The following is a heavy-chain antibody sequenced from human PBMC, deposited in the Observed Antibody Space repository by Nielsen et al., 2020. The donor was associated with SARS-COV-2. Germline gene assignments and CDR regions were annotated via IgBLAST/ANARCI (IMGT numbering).Heavy chain of an antibody. V-gene: IGHV4-39*01. D-gene: IGHD4-23*01. CDR2: IYYSGSI. Sequence: SETLSLTCTVSGGSISSSSYYWGWIRQPPGKGLEWIGSIYYSGSIYYNPSLKSRVTISVDTSKNQFSLKLSSVTAADTAVYYCARSGGDSNYYYYYGMDVWGQGTTVTVSS. CDR1: GGSISSSSYY. CDR3: ARSGGDSNYYYYYGMDV. J-gene: IGHJ6*02.